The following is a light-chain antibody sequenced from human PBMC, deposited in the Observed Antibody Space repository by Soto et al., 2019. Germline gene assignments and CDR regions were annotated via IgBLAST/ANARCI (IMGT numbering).Light chain of an antibody. CDR2: DAS. V-gene: IGKV1-5*01. CDR1: QSISSW. CDR3: QFGYT. Sequence: DIQMTQSPSTLSASVGDRVTITCRASQSISSWLAWYQQKPGKAPKLLIYDASSLDSGVPSRFSGSGSGTEFTLTISSLQPDDFATYYCQFGYTFGQGTKLEIK. J-gene: IGKJ2*01.